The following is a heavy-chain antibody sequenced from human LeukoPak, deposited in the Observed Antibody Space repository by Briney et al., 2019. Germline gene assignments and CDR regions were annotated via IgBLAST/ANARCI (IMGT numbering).Heavy chain of an antibody. Sequence: GGSLRLSCVASGFTFRTYEMNWVRQAPGKGMEWISYIGSAGNDIYYADSVKGRFTISRDNAKNSLYLQMSSLRAEDTAVYYCARDAGFSPGVYFDSWGQGTLVTVSS. CDR3: ARDAGFSPGVYFDS. V-gene: IGHV3-48*03. J-gene: IGHJ4*02. D-gene: IGHD1-14*01. CDR1: GFTFRTYE. CDR2: IGSAGNDI.